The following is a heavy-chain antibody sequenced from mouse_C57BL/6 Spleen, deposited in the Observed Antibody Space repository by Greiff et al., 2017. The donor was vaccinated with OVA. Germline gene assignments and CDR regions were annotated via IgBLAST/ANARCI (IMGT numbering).Heavy chain of an antibody. CDR2: IDPENGDT. V-gene: IGHV14-4*01. D-gene: IGHD2-1*01. CDR1: GFNIKDDY. Sequence: VQLQQSGAELVRPGASVKLSCTASGFNIKDDYMHWVKQRPEQGLEWIGWIDPENGDTEYASKFQGKATITADTSSNTAYLQLSSLTSEDTAVYYCTTYNDGNPFDDWGQGTTLTVSS. CDR3: TTYNDGNPFDD. J-gene: IGHJ2*01.